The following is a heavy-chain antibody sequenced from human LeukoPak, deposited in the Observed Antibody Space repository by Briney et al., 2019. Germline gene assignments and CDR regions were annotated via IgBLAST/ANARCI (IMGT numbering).Heavy chain of an antibody. CDR2: IRYDGSNK. CDR1: GFTFSSYG. V-gene: IGHV3-30*02. CDR3: ARGPITMVRGRGYYYMDV. D-gene: IGHD3-10*01. Sequence: HPGGSLRLSCAASGFTFSSYGMQWVRQAPGKGLEWVAFIRYDGSNKHYADSVKGRFTISRDNSKNTLYLQMNSLRAEDTAVYYCARGPITMVRGRGYYYMDVWGKGTTVTVSS. J-gene: IGHJ6*03.